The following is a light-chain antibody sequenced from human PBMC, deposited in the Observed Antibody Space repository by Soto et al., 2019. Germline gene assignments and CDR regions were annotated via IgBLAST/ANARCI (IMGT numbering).Light chain of an antibody. V-gene: IGKV3-15*01. CDR1: QSISSE. CDR3: QQGHNWPLT. J-gene: IGKJ2*01. Sequence: EIVMTQSPATLSVSPGERATLSCRASQSISSELAWYQQRPGQPPRLLLYGASTRATGVPDRFTGSGSGSDFTLTISGLQSEDFAVYYCQQGHNWPLTFGQGTRLEI. CDR2: GAS.